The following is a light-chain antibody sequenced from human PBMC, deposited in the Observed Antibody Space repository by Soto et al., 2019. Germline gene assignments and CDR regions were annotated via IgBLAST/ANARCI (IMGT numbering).Light chain of an antibody. CDR1: SSDVGSYNL. J-gene: IGLJ1*01. Sequence: QSALTQPASVSGSPGQSMTISCTGTSSDVGSYNLVSWYQQHPGKAPKLMIYEVSKRPSGVSNRFSGSKSGNTASLTISGLQAEDDADYYCCSYAGSSTFYVFGTGTNVTVL. CDR2: EVS. CDR3: CSYAGSSTFYV. V-gene: IGLV2-23*02.